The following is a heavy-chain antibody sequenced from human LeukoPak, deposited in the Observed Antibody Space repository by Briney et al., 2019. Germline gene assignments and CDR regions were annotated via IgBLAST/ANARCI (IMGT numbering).Heavy chain of an antibody. CDR3: ARGIVVVPAATYYYYYMDV. V-gene: IGHV4-4*07. D-gene: IGHD2-2*01. CDR2: IYTSGST. Sequence: SSETLSLTCTVSGGSISSYYWSWIRQPAGKGLEWIGRIYTSGSTNYNPSLKSRVTMSVDTSKNQFSLKLSSVTAADTAVYYCARGIVVVPAATYYYYYMDVWGKGTTVTVSS. J-gene: IGHJ6*03. CDR1: GGSISSYY.